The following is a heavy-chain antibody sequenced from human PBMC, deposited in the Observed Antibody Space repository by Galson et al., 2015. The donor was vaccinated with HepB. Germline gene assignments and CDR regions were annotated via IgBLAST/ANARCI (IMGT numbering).Heavy chain of an antibody. V-gene: IGHV3-30*18. CDR1: GFTFSDYG. Sequence: SLRLSCAASGFTFSDYGVHWVRQAPGKGLEWVALISYDGNTKYYADSVKGRFTISRDNSKNTLYLQMSSLRAEDTAVYYCANGGAIVGSNFDNWGQGTLVTVSS. CDR2: ISYDGNTK. D-gene: IGHD1-26*01. J-gene: IGHJ4*02. CDR3: ANGGAIVGSNFDN.